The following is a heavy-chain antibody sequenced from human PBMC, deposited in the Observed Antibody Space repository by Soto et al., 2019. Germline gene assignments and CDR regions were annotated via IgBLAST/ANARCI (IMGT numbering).Heavy chain of an antibody. CDR3: ARQETTVTAYFDY. J-gene: IGHJ4*02. V-gene: IGHV4-39*01. Sequence: SETLSLTCTVSGGSISSSSYYWGWIRQPPGKGLEWIGSIYYSGSTYYNPSLKSRVTISVDTSKNQFSLKLSSVTAADTAVYYCARQETTVTAYFDYWGQGTLVTVSS. CDR1: GGSISSSSYY. CDR2: IYYSGST. D-gene: IGHD4-17*01.